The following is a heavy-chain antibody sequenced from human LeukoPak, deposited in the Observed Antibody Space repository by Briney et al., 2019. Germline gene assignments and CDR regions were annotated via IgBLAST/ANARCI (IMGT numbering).Heavy chain of an antibody. CDR1: GGSISSGGYY. D-gene: IGHD1-26*01. CDR3: ARDGGLGGEVGATNDY. Sequence: PSETLSLTCTVSGGSISSGGYYWSWIRQPAGKGLEWIGRIYTSGSTNYNPSLKSRVTMSVDTSKNQFSLKLSSVTAADTAVYYCARDGGLGGEVGATNDYWGQGTLVTVSS. V-gene: IGHV4-61*02. J-gene: IGHJ4*02. CDR2: IYTSGST.